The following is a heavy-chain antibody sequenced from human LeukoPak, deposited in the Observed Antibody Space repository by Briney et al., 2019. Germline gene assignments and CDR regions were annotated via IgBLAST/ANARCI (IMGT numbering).Heavy chain of an antibody. CDR3: ARERHYYDSSGYYYYYYMDV. V-gene: IGHV4-38-2*02. CDR2: IYDSGST. Sequence: PSXTLSLTCTVGGYSISSGYYWGWMRPAQGKGREWIGNIYDSGSTYYHPSLKTRLTISVDTSKHQFSLTLSSVTAADTAVYYCARERHYYDSSGYYYYYYMDVWGKGTTVTVSS. D-gene: IGHD3-22*01. CDR1: GYSISSGYY. J-gene: IGHJ6*03.